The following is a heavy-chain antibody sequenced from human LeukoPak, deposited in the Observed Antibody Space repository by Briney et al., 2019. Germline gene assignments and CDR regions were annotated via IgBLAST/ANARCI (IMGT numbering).Heavy chain of an antibody. CDR2: INPNSGGS. CDR3: ARGEGGDGYNWRDY. D-gene: IGHD5-24*01. CDR1: GYTFTGYY. V-gene: IGHV1-2*02. J-gene: IGHJ4*02. Sequence: ASVKVSCKTSGYTFTGYYMHWVRQAPGQGLEWMGWINPNSGGSNYAQKFQGRVTMTRDTSVSTTYMELNRLTSDDTAVYYCARGEGGDGYNWRDYWGQGTLVTVSS.